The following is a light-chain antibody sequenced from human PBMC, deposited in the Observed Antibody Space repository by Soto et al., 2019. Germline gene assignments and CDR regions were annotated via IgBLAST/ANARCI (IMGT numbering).Light chain of an antibody. Sequence: EIVMTQSPATLSLSPGGRATLSCRASQSISDTLAWYQQKPGQAPRLLIHGASTRATDFPARFSGSGSGTDFTLTISSLKSEDFAVYYCQQSNNWPWTFGQGTKVDIK. J-gene: IGKJ1*01. CDR3: QQSNNWPWT. V-gene: IGKV3-15*01. CDR1: QSISDT. CDR2: GAS.